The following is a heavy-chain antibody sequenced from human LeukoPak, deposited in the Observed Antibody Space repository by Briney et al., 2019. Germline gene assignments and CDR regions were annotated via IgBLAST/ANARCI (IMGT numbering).Heavy chain of an antibody. Sequence: ASVKVSCKASGYTFTSYGTSWVRQAPGQGLEWMGWISAYNGNTNYAQKLQGRVTMTTDTSTSTAYMELRSLRSDDTAVYYCAVLWFGELFPRYWGQGTLVTVSS. CDR1: GYTFTSYG. J-gene: IGHJ4*02. D-gene: IGHD3-10*01. V-gene: IGHV1-18*04. CDR2: ISAYNGNT. CDR3: AVLWFGELFPRY.